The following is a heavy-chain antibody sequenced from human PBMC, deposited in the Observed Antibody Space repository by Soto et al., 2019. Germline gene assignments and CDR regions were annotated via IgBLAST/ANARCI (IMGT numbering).Heavy chain of an antibody. CDR1: GFTFSDYY. CDR2: ISTSGSTI. D-gene: IGHD2-2*01. CDR3: ARPYCTSTTCPDN. J-gene: IGHJ4*02. V-gene: IGHV3-11*01. Sequence: QVQLVESGGGLVKPGGSLRLSCAASGFTFSDYYMSWIRQAPGKGXEWVSYISTSGSTIYYADSVKGRFTISRDNAKNSLYXXXNSLIAEDTAVYYCARPYCTSTTCPDNWGQGTLVTVSS.